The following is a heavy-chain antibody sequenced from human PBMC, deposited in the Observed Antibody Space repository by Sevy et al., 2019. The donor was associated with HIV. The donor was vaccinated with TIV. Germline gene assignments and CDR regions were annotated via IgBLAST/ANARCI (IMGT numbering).Heavy chain of an antibody. CDR1: GGTFSNHI. CDR2: ILPVFGTT. V-gene: IGHV1-69*13. J-gene: IGHJ4*02. D-gene: IGHD3-16*02. CDR3: AKGMEFSFMLSQVPLTALES. Sequence: ASVKVSCQTSGGTFSNHIIHWVRQAPGHEFEWVGGILPVFGTTNYAQRFRGRVTFAADDSTRTHYMELSSLRYDDTAFYYCAKGMEFSFMLSQVPLTALESWGQGTLVTVSS.